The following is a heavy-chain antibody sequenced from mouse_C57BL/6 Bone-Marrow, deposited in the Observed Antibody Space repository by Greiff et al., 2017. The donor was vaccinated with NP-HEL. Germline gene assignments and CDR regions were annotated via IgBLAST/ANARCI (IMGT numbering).Heavy chain of an antibody. V-gene: IGHV1-50*01. J-gene: IGHJ3*01. CDR3: ARDDYEWFAY. CDR1: GYTFTSYW. D-gene: IGHD2-4*01. CDR2: IDPSDSYT. Sequence: QVQLKQPGAELVKPGASVKLSCKASGYTFTSYWMQWVKQRPGQGLEWIGEIDPSDSYTNYNQKFKGKATLTVDTSSSTAYMQLSSLTSEDSAVYYCARDDYEWFAYWGQRTLVTVSA.